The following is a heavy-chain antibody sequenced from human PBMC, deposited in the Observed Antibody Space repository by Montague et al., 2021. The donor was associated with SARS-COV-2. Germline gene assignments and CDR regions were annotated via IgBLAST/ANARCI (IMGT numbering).Heavy chain of an antibody. D-gene: IGHD1-26*01. J-gene: IGHJ6*02. CDR3: ARDRRMWDISWYYYGMDV. V-gene: IGHV3-53*04. CDR2: IYSGGST. CDR1: GFTVSSNY. Sequence: SLRLSCAASGFTVSSNYMSWVRQAPGKGLEWVSVIYSGGSTYYADSVKGRFTISRHNSKNTLYLQMNSLRAEDTAVYYCARDRRMWDISWYYYGMDVWGQGTTVTVSS.